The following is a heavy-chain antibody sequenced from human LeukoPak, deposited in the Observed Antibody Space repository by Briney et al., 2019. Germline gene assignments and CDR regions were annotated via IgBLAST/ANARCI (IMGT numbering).Heavy chain of an antibody. CDR2: ISGSGGST. CDR3: AKDRDDYVWGSYRSSIDY. D-gene: IGHD3-16*02. J-gene: IGHJ4*02. V-gene: IGHV3-23*01. CDR1: GFTFSSYA. Sequence: GGSLRLSCAASGFTFSSYAMSWVRQAPGKGLEWVSAISGSGGSTYYADSVKGRFTISRDKSKNTLYLQMNSLRAEDTAVYYCAKDRDDYVWGSYRSSIDYWGQGTLVTVSS.